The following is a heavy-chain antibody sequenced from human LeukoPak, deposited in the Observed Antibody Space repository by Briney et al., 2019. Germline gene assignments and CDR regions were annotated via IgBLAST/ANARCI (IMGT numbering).Heavy chain of an antibody. CDR3: ASSGDYYDSSGYSDY. V-gene: IGHV3-33*01. J-gene: IGHJ4*02. CDR1: GFTFSSYG. Sequence: GGSLRLSCAASGFTFSSYGMHWVRQAPGKGLEWVAVIWYDGSNKYYADSVKGRFTISRDNSKNTLHLQMNSLRAEDTAVYYCASSGDYYDSSGYSDYWGQGTLVTVSS. D-gene: IGHD3-22*01. CDR2: IWYDGSNK.